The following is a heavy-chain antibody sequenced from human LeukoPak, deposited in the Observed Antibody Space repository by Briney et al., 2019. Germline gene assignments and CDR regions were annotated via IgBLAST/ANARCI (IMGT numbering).Heavy chain of an antibody. D-gene: IGHD6-13*01. CDR2: ISGSGGST. CDR3: AKAGTTWYVGLGN. Sequence: GGSLRLSCAASGFTFSSYAMSWVRQAPGKGLEWVSAISGSGGSTYYADSVKGRFTISRDNSKNTMFLQMNSLRAEDTAVYYCAKAGTTWYVGLGNWGQGTLVTVSS. J-gene: IGHJ4*02. CDR1: GFTFSSYA. V-gene: IGHV3-23*01.